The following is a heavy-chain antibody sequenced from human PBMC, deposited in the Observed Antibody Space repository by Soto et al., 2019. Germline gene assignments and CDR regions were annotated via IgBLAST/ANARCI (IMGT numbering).Heavy chain of an antibody. J-gene: IGHJ4*02. Sequence: PGGSLRLSCAASGFTFSSYSMNWVRHAPGKGLEWVSSIGSSSSYIYYADSVKGRFTISRDNAKNSLYLQMNSLRAEDTAVYYCATSITMIVVANPLDYWGQGTLVTVSS. CDR3: ATSITMIVVANPLDY. V-gene: IGHV3-21*01. D-gene: IGHD3-22*01. CDR2: IGSSSSYI. CDR1: GFTFSSYS.